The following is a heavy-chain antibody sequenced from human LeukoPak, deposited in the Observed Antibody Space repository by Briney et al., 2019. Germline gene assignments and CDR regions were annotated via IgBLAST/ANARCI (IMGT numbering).Heavy chain of an antibody. CDR1: GYTFTSYD. CDR3: ARDQGARYSGYGHWFDP. J-gene: IGHJ5*02. V-gene: IGHV1-8*03. D-gene: IGHD5-12*01. CDR2: MNPNSGNT. Sequence: PLASVKVSCKASGYTFTSYDVNWVRQATGQGLEWMGWMNPNSGNTGYAQKFQGRVTITRNTSISTAYMELSSLRSEDTAVYYCARDQGARYSGYGHWFDPWGQGTLVTVSS.